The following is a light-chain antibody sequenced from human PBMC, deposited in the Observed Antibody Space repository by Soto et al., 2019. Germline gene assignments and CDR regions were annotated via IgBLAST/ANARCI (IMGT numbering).Light chain of an antibody. J-gene: IGKJ4*02. CDR3: QQYQSFSLT. V-gene: IGKV1-5*03. CDR2: KTS. Sequence: DIQMTQSPSTLSASVGDRVTITCRASQSISSWLAWYQQKPGKAPKLLIYKTSNLESGVTSRFSGSGSGTEYSLTISSLQPDDFATYYSQQYQSFSLTFGGGTRVEV. CDR1: QSISSW.